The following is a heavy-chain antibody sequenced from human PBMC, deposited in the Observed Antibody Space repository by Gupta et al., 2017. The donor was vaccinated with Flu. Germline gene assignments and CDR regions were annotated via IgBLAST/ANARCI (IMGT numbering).Heavy chain of an antibody. CDR2: TYYTYKWNN. Sequence: QVQLQQSGPGLVKPSQTLSLTCAISGDSVSNKNGAWNWIRQSPSRGLEWLGRTYYTYKWNNEEAGSVKSRIVINPDTAKNQVSLQLNSVTHEDSAIYYCARVRWDRRSIDDWGQGRLVTVSS. V-gene: IGHV6-1*01. CDR3: ARVRWDRRSIDD. J-gene: IGHJ4*02. D-gene: IGHD1-26*01. CDR1: GDSVSNKNGA.